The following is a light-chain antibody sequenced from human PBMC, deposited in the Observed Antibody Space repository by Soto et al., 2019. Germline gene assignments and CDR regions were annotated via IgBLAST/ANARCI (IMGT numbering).Light chain of an antibody. CDR3: QQHNTWRWT. J-gene: IGKJ1*01. CDR1: QSVTAS. CDR2: GAS. V-gene: IGKV3-15*01. Sequence: EVVMTQSPATLSVSPGERATLSCRASQSVTASFAWYQQKPGQAPRLLIHGASNRATGIPARVSGSGFGTEIIRTNSSLKSEDCAGEHGQQHNTWRWTFGQGTKVEI.